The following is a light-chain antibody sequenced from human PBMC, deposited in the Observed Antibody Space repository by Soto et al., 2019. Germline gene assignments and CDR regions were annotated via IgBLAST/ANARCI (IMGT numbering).Light chain of an antibody. CDR2: DAS. V-gene: IGKV3-11*01. J-gene: IGKJ2*01. CDR1: QSVSSY. Sequence: EIVLTQSPATLSLSPGERATLSCRASQSVSSYLAWYQQKPGQAPRLLIYDASNRATGIPARFSGSGSGTDFTLTISSLAPEDFAVYYCQQRWTFGQGTKLEIK. CDR3: QQRWT.